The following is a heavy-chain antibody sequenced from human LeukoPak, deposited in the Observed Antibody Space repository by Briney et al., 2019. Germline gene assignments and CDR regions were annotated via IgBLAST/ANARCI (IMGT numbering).Heavy chain of an antibody. CDR3: ARSSYYDILTGYYGGNFDY. CDR2: IIPIFGTA. V-gene: IGHV1-69*01. CDR1: GGTFSSYA. D-gene: IGHD3-9*01. Sequence: SSVKVSCEASGGTFSSYAISWVRQAPGQGLEWMGGIIPIFGTANYAQKFQGRVTITADESTSTAYMELSSLRSEDTAVYYCARSSYYDILTGYYGGNFDYWGQGTLVTVSS. J-gene: IGHJ4*02.